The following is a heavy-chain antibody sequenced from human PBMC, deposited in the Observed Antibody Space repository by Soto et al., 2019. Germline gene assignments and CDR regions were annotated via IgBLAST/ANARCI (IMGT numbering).Heavy chain of an antibody. CDR1: GYTFTGYY. CDR2: INPNSGGT. V-gene: IGHV1-2*04. J-gene: IGHJ4*02. Sequence: QVQLVQSGAEVKKPGASVKVSCKASGYTFTGYYMHWVRQAPGQGLEWMGWINPNSGGTNYAQKFQGWVTMTRDTXFSTAYRERSRLGSDDTAVYYCARGEGGPRWGSIDYWGQGTLVTVSS. D-gene: IGHD2-21*01. CDR3: ARGEGGPRWGSIDY.